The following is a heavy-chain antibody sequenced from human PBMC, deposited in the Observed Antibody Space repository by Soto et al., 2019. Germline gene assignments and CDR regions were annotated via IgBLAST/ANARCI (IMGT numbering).Heavy chain of an antibody. CDR1: GYTFTSNS. Sequence: QVQLVQSGAELKKPGASVKVSCAASGYTFTSNSITWVRQAPGQGLEWMGWISPYNGETSYAEKFQGRLTMTTDTSTSTAYMERRSLRSDDTAVYYCARVWGSYRAPSGGAGFDPWGQGTLVTVSS. J-gene: IGHJ5*02. V-gene: IGHV1-18*04. CDR3: ARVWGSYRAPSGGAGFDP. CDR2: ISPYNGET. D-gene: IGHD3-16*02.